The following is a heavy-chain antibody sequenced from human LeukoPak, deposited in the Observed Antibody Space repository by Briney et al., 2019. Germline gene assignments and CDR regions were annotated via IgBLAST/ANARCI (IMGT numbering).Heavy chain of an antibody. V-gene: IGHV1-18*01. CDR1: GHTFASYG. CDR2: ISGYNGNT. J-gene: IGHJ5*02. Sequence: ASVKVSCKASGHTFASYGISWLRQAPGQGLEWMGWISGYNGNTNYAQKFQGRVTMTTDTSTTTAYMEVRSLRSDDTAVYYCARDRGAVVIIDWFDPWGQGTLVTVSS. CDR3: ARDRGAVVIIDWFDP. D-gene: IGHD3-3*01.